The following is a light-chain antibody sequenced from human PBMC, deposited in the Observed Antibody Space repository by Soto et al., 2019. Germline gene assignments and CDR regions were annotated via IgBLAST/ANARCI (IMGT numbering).Light chain of an antibody. CDR1: NIESKS. J-gene: IGLJ1*01. CDR3: QVWDTISDHYV. V-gene: IGLV3-21*02. Sequence: SYELTQPPSVSVAPGRTARITCGGNNIESKSVHWYQQRPGQAPVLVIYVDSDRPSGIPDRFSASTSGNTAALTISRVEAGDEADYYCQVWDTISDHYVFGSGTKATVL. CDR2: VDS.